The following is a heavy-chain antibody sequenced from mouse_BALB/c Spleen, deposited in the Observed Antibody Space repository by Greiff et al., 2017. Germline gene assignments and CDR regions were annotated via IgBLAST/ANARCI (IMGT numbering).Heavy chain of an antibody. D-gene: IGHD2-4*01. J-gene: IGHJ3*01. CDR1: GFTFSSFG. V-gene: IGHV5-17*02. CDR2: ISSGSSTI. CDR3: AREGAYDYFAWFAY. Sequence: EVQLVESGGGLVQPGGSRKLSCAASGFTFSSFGMHWVRQAPEKGLEWVAYISSGSSTIYYADTVKGRFTISRDNPKNTLFLQMTSLRSEDTAMYYCAREGAYDYFAWFAYWGQGTLVTVSA.